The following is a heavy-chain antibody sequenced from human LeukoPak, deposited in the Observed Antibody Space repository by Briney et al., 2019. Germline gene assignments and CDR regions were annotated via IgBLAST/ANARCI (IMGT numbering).Heavy chain of an antibody. CDR1: NYSIRSDYY. J-gene: IGHJ3*02. CDR3: ARGGDTRVSRSDAFDI. CDR2: VFHSGAT. D-gene: IGHD3-10*01. V-gene: IGHV4-38-2*02. Sequence: SETLSLICTVSNYSIRSDYYWAWIRQTPGKGLDWIGSVFHSGATYYNPSLESRVTISVDTSTNQFSLMLSSVTAADTAVYYCARGGDTRVSRSDAFDIWGQGTMVTVSS.